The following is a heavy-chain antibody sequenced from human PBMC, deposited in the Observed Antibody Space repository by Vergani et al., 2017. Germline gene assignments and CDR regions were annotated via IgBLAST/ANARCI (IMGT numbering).Heavy chain of an antibody. V-gene: IGHV1-69*01. Sequence: QVQLVQSGAEVKKPGSSVKVSCKASGGTFSSYAISWVRQAPGQGLEWMGGIIPIFGTANYAQKFQGRVTITADESTSTAYMELSSLRSDDTAVYYCASRDITIFCXVIIRGYYYYGMDVWGQGTTVTVSS. CDR2: IIPIFGTA. CDR1: GGTFSSYA. J-gene: IGHJ6*02. CDR3: ASRDITIFCXVIIRGYYYYGMDV. D-gene: IGHD3-3*01.